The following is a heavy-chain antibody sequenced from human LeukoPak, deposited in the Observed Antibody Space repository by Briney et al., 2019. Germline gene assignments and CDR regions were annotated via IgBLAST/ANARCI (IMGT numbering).Heavy chain of an antibody. V-gene: IGHV4-39*07. Sequence: SETLSLTCIISGASISSSAYYWGWIRQPPGKGLEWIGTIYYSGNTYYNPSLQSRVTISVDTSKNQFSLKLSSVAAADTAVYYCARGKRITMVRGVIITGPWGQGTLVTVSS. CDR1: GASISSSAYY. D-gene: IGHD3-10*01. CDR2: IYYSGNT. CDR3: ARGKRITMVRGVIITGP. J-gene: IGHJ5*02.